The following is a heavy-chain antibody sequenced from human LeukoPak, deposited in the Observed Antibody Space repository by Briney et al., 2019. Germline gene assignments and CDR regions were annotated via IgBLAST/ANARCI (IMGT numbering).Heavy chain of an antibody. Sequence: PSETLSLTCTVSGGSISSYYWSWIRQPPGKGLEWIGYIYYSGSTNYNPSLKSRVTISVDTSKNQFSLKLSSVTAADTAVYYCARVRGTRFVYFDYWGQGTLVTVSS. J-gene: IGHJ4*02. CDR3: ARVRGTRFVYFDY. CDR2: IYYSGST. V-gene: IGHV4-59*01. CDR1: GGSISSYY. D-gene: IGHD2-2*01.